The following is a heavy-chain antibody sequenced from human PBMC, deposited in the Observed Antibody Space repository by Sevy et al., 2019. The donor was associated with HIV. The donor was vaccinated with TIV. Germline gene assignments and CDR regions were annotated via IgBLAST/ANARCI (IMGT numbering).Heavy chain of an antibody. V-gene: IGHV3-23*01. D-gene: IGHD3-10*01. CDR1: GFTFTNYA. CDR3: AKLPSTVMFREKGY. CDR2: ISDSGDTT. Sequence: GGSLRLSCGASGFTFTNYAMNWVRQAPGKGLEWVSGISDSGDTTHYAESVKGRFTISRDNSKNTVSLQMSSLRAEDTAIYYCAKLPSTVMFREKGYWGQGTRVTVSS. J-gene: IGHJ4*02.